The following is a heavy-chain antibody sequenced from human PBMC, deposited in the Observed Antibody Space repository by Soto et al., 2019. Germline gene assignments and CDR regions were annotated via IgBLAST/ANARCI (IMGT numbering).Heavy chain of an antibody. V-gene: IGHV3-30-3*01. CDR1: GFTFSSYA. CDR2: ISYDGSNK. Sequence: QVQLVESGGGVVKPGRSLRLSCAASGFTFSSYAMHWVRQAPGKGLEWVAVISYDGSNKYYADSVKGRFTISRDNSQNTLYLQMNSLRAEDTAVYYCARDEEVGARYYYYGMDVWGQGTTVTVSS. CDR3: ARDEEVGARYYYYGMDV. J-gene: IGHJ6*02.